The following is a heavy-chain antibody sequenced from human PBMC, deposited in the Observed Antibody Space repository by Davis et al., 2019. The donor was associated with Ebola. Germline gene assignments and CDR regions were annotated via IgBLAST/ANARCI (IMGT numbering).Heavy chain of an antibody. CDR1: GFTFDDYA. D-gene: IGHD6-13*01. CDR2: ISGDGGST. Sequence: GGSLRLSCAASGFTFDDYAMHWVRQAPGKGLEWVSLISGDGGSTYYADSVKGRFTISRDNSKNSLYLQMNSLRTEDTALYYCAKDMIHGSSWGMDYWGQGTLVTVSS. J-gene: IGHJ4*02. V-gene: IGHV3-43*02. CDR3: AKDMIHGSSWGMDY.